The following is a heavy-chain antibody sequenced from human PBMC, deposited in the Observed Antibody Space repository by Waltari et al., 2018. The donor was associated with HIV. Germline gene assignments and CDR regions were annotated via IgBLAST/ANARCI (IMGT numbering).Heavy chain of an antibody. CDR2: INSDGSSK. V-gene: IGHV3-74*01. CDR1: GFTFSSYW. J-gene: IGHJ3*02. CDR3: ARLGYVWGSYRSPRAFDI. Sequence: EVQLVESGGGLVQPGGSLRLSCAASGFTFSSYWMHWVRQAPGKGLVGGSRINSDGSSKSDADSVKGRFTISRDNAKNTLYLQMNSLRAEDTAVYYCARLGYVWGSYRSPRAFDIWGQGTMVTVSS. D-gene: IGHD3-16*02.